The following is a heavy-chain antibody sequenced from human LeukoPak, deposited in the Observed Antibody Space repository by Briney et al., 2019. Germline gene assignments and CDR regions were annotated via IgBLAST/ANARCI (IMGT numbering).Heavy chain of an antibody. V-gene: IGHV1-2*02. CDR3: ARNFDMKGFDP. CDR2: INSDSGFT. Sequence: ASVKVSCKASGYTFTGYYMNWVRQAPGQGLEWMGWINSDSGFTKYAQKLQGRVTMTRDTSITTVYMDPTRLTSDDTAVYYCARNFDMKGFDPWGQGTLVTVSS. J-gene: IGHJ5*02. D-gene: IGHD3-9*01. CDR1: GYTFTGYY.